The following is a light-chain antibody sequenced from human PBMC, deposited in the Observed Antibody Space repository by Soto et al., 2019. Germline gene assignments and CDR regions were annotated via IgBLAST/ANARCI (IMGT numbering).Light chain of an antibody. CDR3: QVWDTKSGAV. V-gene: IGLV3-21*02. CDR1: NLQTKN. CDR2: DDK. Sequence: SYELTQPPSVSVAPGQTAIITCGGDNLQTKNVHWYQQRPGQAPVLVIYDDKKRPSGIPERFSGSSSGNLATLTLIRVESRDEADYYCQVWDTKSGAVFGGGTQLTVL. J-gene: IGLJ7*01.